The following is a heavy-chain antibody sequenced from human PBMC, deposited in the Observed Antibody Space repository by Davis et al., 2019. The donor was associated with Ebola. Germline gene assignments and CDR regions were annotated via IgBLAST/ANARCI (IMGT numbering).Heavy chain of an antibody. J-gene: IGHJ4*02. CDR2: IYYSGST. Sequence: MPSETLSLTCTVSGGSISSGGYYWNWIRQHPGKGLEWIGYIYYSGSTYYNPSLKSRVTISVDTSKNQFSLKLSSVTAADTAVYYCARHLVATIETKFDYWGQGTLVTVSS. D-gene: IGHD5-24*01. V-gene: IGHV4-39*01. CDR1: GGSISSGGYY. CDR3: ARHLVATIETKFDY.